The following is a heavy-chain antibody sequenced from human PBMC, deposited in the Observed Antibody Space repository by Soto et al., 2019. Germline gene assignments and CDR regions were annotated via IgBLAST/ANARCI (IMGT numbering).Heavy chain of an antibody. CDR3: AREVLMVYGPYDY. J-gene: IGHJ4*02. Sequence: GGSLRLSCAASGFTFSSYGMHWVRQAPGKGLEWVAVIWYDGSNKYYADSVKGRFTISRDNSKNTLYLQMNSLRAEDTAVYYCAREVLMVYGPYDYWGQGTLVTVSS. CDR1: GFTFSSYG. V-gene: IGHV3-33*01. D-gene: IGHD2-8*01. CDR2: IWYDGSNK.